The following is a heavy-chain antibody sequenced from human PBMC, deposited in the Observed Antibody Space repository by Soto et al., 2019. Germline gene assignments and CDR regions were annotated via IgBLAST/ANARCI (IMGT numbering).Heavy chain of an antibody. CDR3: ARDFGSDLSARGAVFDP. J-gene: IGHJ5*02. Sequence: QVQLVQSGGDVVQPGASVKVSCKASGYFFTSYGITWVRQAPGQGLEWMGWISPYNCNTKYAQNFQGRVTMTTDTSTSRRYIELKRLRSDDGGVDYCARDFGSDLSARGAVFDPGGQGPLVTVS. CDR2: ISPYNCNT. D-gene: IGHD3-3*01. CDR1: GYFFTSYG. V-gene: IGHV1-18*04.